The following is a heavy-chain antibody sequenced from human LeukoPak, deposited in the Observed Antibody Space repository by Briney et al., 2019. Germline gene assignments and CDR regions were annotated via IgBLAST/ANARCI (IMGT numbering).Heavy chain of an antibody. D-gene: IGHD3-22*01. J-gene: IGHJ4*02. CDR1: GYSFTSYW. Sequence: GESLKISCQGSGYSFTSYWIGWVRQMPGKGLEWMGIIYPGDSDTRYSPSFQGQVTISADKSISTAYLQWSSLKASVTAMYYCARSVSGYYYVSYYFDYWGQGTLVTVSS. CDR2: IYPGDSDT. V-gene: IGHV5-51*01. CDR3: ARSVSGYYYVSYYFDY.